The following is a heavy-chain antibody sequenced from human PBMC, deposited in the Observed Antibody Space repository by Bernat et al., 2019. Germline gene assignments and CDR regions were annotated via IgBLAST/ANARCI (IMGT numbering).Heavy chain of an antibody. CDR2: ITSNGDFI. V-gene: IGHV3-64*01. J-gene: IGHJ4*02. CDR1: GLTFSSYT. D-gene: IGHD4-17*01. CDR3: ASLPAVATVTTDY. Sequence: EVQLVESGGGLVQPGGSLRLSCAASGLTFSSYTMHWVRQAPGKGLEYVSGITSNGDFINYANSVKGRFTISRDNSKNTLYHQMGSLRAEDMAVYYCASLPAVATVTTDYWGQGTLVTVSS.